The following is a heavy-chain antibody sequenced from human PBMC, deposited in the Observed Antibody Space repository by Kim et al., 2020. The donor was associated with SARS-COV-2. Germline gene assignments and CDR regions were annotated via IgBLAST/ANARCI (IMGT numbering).Heavy chain of an antibody. Sequence: SETLSLTCAVYGGSFSGYYWSWIRQPPGKGLEWIGEINHSGSTNYNPSLKSRVTISVDTSKNQFSLKLSSVTAADTAVYYCARGTPIEPLDYWGQGTLVTVSS. CDR3: ARGTPIEPLDY. CDR2: INHSGST. V-gene: IGHV4-34*01. D-gene: IGHD2-21*01. J-gene: IGHJ4*02. CDR1: GGSFSGYY.